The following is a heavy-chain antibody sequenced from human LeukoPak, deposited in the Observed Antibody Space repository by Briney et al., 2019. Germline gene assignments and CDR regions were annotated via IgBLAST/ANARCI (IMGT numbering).Heavy chain of an antibody. CDR3: ARDRRTVVTPFDY. Sequence: AGGSLRLSCAASGFTFSSYWMSWVRQAPGKGLEWVANIKQDGSEKYYVDSVKGRFTISRDNAKNSLYLQMNSLRAEDTAVYYCARDRRTVVTPFDYWGQGTLVTVSS. CDR2: IKQDGSEK. V-gene: IGHV3-7*01. J-gene: IGHJ4*02. D-gene: IGHD4-23*01. CDR1: GFTFSSYW.